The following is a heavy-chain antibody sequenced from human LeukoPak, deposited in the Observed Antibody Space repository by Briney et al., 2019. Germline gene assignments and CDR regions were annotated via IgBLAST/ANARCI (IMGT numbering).Heavy chain of an antibody. CDR3: AHSVDTPIVVVTFDY. D-gene: IGHD3-22*01. V-gene: IGHV2-5*01. CDR2: IYWNDDK. J-gene: IGHJ4*02. Sequence: SGPTLVKPTQTLTLTCTFSGFSLSTSGVGVGWIRQPPGKALEWLALIYWNDDKRYSPSLKSRLTITKDTSKNQVVLTMTNMDPVDTATYYCAHSVDTPIVVVTFDYWGQGTLVTVSS. CDR1: GFSLSTSGVG.